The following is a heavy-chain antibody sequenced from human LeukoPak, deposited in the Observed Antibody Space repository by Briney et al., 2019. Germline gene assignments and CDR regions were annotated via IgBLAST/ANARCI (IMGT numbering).Heavy chain of an antibody. CDR1: GFTFSSYG. V-gene: IGHV3-21*01. D-gene: IGHD5-18*01. Sequence: GGSLRLSCAASGFTFSSYGMHWVRQAPGKGLEWVSSISSSSSYIYYADSVKGRFTISRDNAKNSLYLQMNSLRAEDTAVYYCARDGTYGGYSYGYERWFDPWGQGTLVTVSS. CDR3: ARDGTYGGYSYGYERWFDP. CDR2: ISSSSSYI. J-gene: IGHJ5*02.